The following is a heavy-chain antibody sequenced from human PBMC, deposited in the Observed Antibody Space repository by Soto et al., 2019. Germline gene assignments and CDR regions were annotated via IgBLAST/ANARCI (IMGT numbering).Heavy chain of an antibody. D-gene: IGHD4-17*01. V-gene: IGHV1-69*01. CDR3: ARDSGGTTVAFGMDV. CDR2: IIPIFGTA. J-gene: IGHJ6*02. CDR1: GGTFSSYA. Sequence: QVQLVQSGAEVKKPGSSVKVSCKASGGTFSSYAISWVRQAPGQGLEWMGGIIPIFGTANYAQKFQGRVTITADESTSTAYMELSSLGSEYTALYCCARDSGGTTVAFGMDVWGQGTTVTVSS.